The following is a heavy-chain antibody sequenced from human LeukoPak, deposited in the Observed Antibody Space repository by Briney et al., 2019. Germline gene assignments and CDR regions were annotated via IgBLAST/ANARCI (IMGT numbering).Heavy chain of an antibody. D-gene: IGHD3-22*01. V-gene: IGHV4-39*01. J-gene: IGHJ3*02. CDR1: GGSISSSSYY. CDR2: IYYSGST. CDR3: ASPPLYYYDSSGTRGDAFDI. Sequence: PSETLSLTCTVSGGSISSSSYYWGWISQPPGKGLEWIGSIYYSGSTYYNPSLKSRVTISVDTSKNQFSLKLSSVTAADTAVYYCASPPLYYYDSSGTRGDAFDIWGQGTMVTVSS.